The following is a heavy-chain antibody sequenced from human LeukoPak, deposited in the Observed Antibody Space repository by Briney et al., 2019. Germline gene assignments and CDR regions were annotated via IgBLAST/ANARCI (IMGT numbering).Heavy chain of an antibody. CDR2: ISGSGGSS. CDR3: AKSRDGGASALDY. J-gene: IGHJ4*02. V-gene: IGHV3-23*01. D-gene: IGHD3-16*01. Sequence: GGSLRLSCAASGFTFSTYGMSCVRQAPGKGLEWVSLISGSGGSSNYADSVKGRFTISRDNSKNTVFLQMNSLRAEGTAVYYCAKSRDGGASALDYWGQGTLVTVSS. CDR1: GFTFSTYG.